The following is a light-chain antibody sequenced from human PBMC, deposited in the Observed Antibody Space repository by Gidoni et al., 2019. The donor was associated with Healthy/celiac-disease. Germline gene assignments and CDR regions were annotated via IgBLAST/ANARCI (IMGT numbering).Light chain of an antibody. J-gene: IGKJ4*01. CDR1: QSVSSY. CDR3: QQRSNWPPLT. CDR2: DAS. V-gene: IGKV3-11*01. Sequence: EIVLTQSQATLSLSPGVGATLSCRASQSVSSYLAWYQQKPGQAPRLLIYDASNRATGIPARFSGSGSGTDFTLTISSLEPEDFAVYYCQQRSNWPPLTFGGGTKVEIK.